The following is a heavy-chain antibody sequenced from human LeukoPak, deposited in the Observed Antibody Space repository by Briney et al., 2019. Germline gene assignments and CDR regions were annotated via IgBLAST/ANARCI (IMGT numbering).Heavy chain of an antibody. D-gene: IGHD6-13*01. CDR2: TILNFGTA. CDR1: GGTFSSYA. V-gene: IGHV1-69*05. CDR3: ARGGYSSSWYFNWFDP. J-gene: IGHJ5*02. Sequence: SVKVSCKASGGTFSSYAISWVRQAPGQRLEWMGGTILNFGTANYAETFKGRVTITTYESTSTAYMELSSLRSEDTAVYYCARGGYSSSWYFNWFDPWGQGTLVTVSS.